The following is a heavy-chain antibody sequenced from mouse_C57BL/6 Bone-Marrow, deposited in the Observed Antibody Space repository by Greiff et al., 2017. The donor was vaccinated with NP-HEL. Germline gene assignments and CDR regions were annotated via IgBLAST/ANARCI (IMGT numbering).Heavy chain of an antibody. CDR2: IDPETGGT. J-gene: IGHJ3*01. D-gene: IGHD3-3*01. Sequence: QVQLQQSGAELVRPGASVTLSCKASGYTFTDYEMHWVKQTPVHGLEWIGAIDPETGGTAYNQKFKGKAILTADKSSSTAYMELRSLTSEDSAVYYCTRDEWMLGAWFAYGGQGTLVTVSA. CDR3: TRDEWMLGAWFAY. CDR1: GYTFTDYE. V-gene: IGHV1-15*01.